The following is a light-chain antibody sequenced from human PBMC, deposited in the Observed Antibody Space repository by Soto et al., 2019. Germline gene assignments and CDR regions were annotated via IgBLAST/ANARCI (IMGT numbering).Light chain of an antibody. CDR2: ANS. CDR3: QSYDSSLSGSVV. Sequence: QSVLTQPPSASGTPGQRVTISCSGSSSNIGAGYDVHWYQQLPGTAPKVLIYANSHRPSGVPDRFSGSQSGTSASLAITGLQAEDEADYYCQSYDSSLSGSVVFGGGTKLTVL. CDR1: SSNIGAGYD. V-gene: IGLV1-40*01. J-gene: IGLJ2*01.